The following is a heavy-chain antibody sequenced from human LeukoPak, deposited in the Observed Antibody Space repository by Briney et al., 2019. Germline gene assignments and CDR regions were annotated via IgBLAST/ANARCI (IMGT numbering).Heavy chain of an antibody. CDR2: ISSSSSTI. J-gene: IGHJ4*02. CDR1: GFTFSSYS. D-gene: IGHD3-3*01. V-gene: IGHV3-48*01. Sequence: GGSLRLSCAASGFTFSSYSMNWVRQAPGKGLEWVSYISSSSSTIYYADSVKGRFTISRDNAKNSLYLQMNSLRAEDTAVYYCARALWSGYYYFDYWGQGTLVTVSS. CDR3: ARALWSGYYYFDY.